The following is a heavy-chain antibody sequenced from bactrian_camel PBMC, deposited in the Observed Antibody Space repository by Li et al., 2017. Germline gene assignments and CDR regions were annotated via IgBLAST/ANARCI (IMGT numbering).Heavy chain of an antibody. Sequence: HVQLVESGGGLVQPGESLRLSCVASGNINSSHCMAWYRQAPGKERESVAAIDREGRTTYADSVKGRFTLARAKIDNEVYLQMNSLKPGDTAMYYCAADPSPTYLYGRFFCNEPKYWKWGQGTQAPSP. D-gene: IGHD3*01. J-gene: IGHJ4*01. CDR3: AADPSPTYLYGRFFCNEPKYWK. CDR2: IDREGRT. CDR1: GNINSSHC. V-gene: IGHV3S53*01.